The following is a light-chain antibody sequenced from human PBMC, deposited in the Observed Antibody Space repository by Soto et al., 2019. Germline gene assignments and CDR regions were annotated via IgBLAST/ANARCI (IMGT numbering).Light chain of an antibody. CDR2: AAS. CDR1: QSVPSNY. CDR3: HQSGTSPRT. Sequence: EIVLTQSPGTLSLSPGERATLSCRASQSVPSNYLAWYQQKPGQAPRLVIYAASSRPTGVPDRFSGSGSGTDFTLTISTMEPEDFAVFYCHQSGTSPRTFGQGTRV. J-gene: IGKJ1*01. V-gene: IGKV3-20*01.